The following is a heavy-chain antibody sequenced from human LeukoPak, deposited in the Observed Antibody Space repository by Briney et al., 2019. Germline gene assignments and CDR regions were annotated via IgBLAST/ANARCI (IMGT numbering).Heavy chain of an antibody. CDR3: ATLGYFDY. V-gene: IGHV3-21*01. CDR2: ISSSSSYI. Sequence: PGGSLRLSCAASGFTFDDYGMSWVRQAPGKGLEWVSTISSSSSYIYYADSVKGRFTISRDNAKNSLYLQMNSLRAEDTAVYYCATLGYFDYWGQGTLVTVSS. CDR1: GFTFDDYG. J-gene: IGHJ4*02. D-gene: IGHD1-26*01.